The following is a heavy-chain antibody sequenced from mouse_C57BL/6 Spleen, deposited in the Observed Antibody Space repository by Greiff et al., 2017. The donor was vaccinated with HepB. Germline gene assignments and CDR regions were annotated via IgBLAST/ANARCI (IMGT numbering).Heavy chain of an antibody. CDR3: ARPGTRGYYAMDY. D-gene: IGHD4-1*01. J-gene: IGHJ4*01. V-gene: IGHV3-6*01. CDR1: GYSITSGYY. Sequence: DVKLQESGPGLVKPSQSLSLTCSVTGYSITSGYYWNWIRQFPGNKLEWMGYISYDGSNNYNPSLKNRISITRDTSKNQFFLKLNSVTTEDTATYDCARPGTRGYYAMDYWGQGTSVTVSS. CDR2: ISYDGSN.